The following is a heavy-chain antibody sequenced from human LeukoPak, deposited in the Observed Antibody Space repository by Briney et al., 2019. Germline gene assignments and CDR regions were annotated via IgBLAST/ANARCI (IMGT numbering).Heavy chain of an antibody. CDR3: TRHEPRLAVAGSFDI. J-gene: IGHJ3*02. CDR2: IRSKANSYAT. D-gene: IGHD6-19*01. Sequence: PGGSLRLSCAASGFTFSGSAMHWVRQASGKGLERVGRIRSKANSYATAYAASVKGRFTISRDDSKNTAYLQMNSLKTEDTAVYYCTRHEPRLAVAGSFDIWGQGTMVTVSS. CDR1: GFTFSGSA. V-gene: IGHV3-73*01.